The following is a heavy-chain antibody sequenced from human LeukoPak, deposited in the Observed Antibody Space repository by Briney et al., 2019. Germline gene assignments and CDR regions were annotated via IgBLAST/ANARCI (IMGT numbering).Heavy chain of an antibody. V-gene: IGHV1-2*02. D-gene: IGHD2-8*01. Sequence: GASVKVSCKTSGYRFTGFYIHWVRQAPGHGLEWMGWINPNTWGTNSALKFQGRVTLTTDTSISAAYMDLRSLTSDDTAVYYCAREADFNGSGRGDSWGQGTLVIVSS. CDR2: INPNTWGT. J-gene: IGHJ4*02. CDR1: GYRFTGFY. CDR3: AREADFNGSGRGDS.